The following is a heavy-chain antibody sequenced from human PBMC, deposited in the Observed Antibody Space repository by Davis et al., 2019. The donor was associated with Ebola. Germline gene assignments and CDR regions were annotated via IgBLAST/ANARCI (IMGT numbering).Heavy chain of an antibody. V-gene: IGHV1-18*04. CDR2: ISGFNTNT. CDR3: ARAPNYDVLTGTSSYYFDY. D-gene: IGHD3-9*01. Sequence: ASVKVSCKSSGYTFTSYGLVWVRQAPGLGLAWIVWISGFNTNTNFAQKFQGRVTVSKDTSTNTAYMDLRSLTSDDTAIYYCARAPNYDVLTGTSSYYFDYWGQGTLVTVSS. J-gene: IGHJ4*02. CDR1: GYTFTSYG.